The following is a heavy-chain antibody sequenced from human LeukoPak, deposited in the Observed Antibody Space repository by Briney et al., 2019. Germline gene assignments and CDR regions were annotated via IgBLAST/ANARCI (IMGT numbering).Heavy chain of an antibody. Sequence: SETLSLTCTVSGDSFSGYYWSWIRQPPGKGLEWIGFIYYSGGTNYNPSLKSRVTMSLDTSKNQVSLKLNSVTAADTAVYYCARHISSGGTYAHFDYWGQGTLVTVSS. V-gene: IGHV4-59*08. CDR1: GDSFSGYY. J-gene: IGHJ4*02. CDR2: IYYSGGT. CDR3: ARHISSGGTYAHFDY. D-gene: IGHD1-26*01.